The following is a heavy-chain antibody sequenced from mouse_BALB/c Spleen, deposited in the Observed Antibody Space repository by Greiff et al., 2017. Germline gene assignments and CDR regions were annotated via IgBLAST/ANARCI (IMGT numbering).Heavy chain of an antibody. V-gene: IGHV5-6-5*01. CDR1: GFTFSSFG. CDR3: ARWLRHYAMDY. Sequence: EVQLVESGGGLVQPGGSRKLSCAASGFTFSSFGMHWVRQAPEKGLEWVAYISSGGSTYYPDSVKGRFTISRDNARNILYLQMSSLRSEDTAMYYCARWLRHYAMDYWGQGTSVTVSS. CDR2: ISSGGST. J-gene: IGHJ4*01. D-gene: IGHD2-2*01.